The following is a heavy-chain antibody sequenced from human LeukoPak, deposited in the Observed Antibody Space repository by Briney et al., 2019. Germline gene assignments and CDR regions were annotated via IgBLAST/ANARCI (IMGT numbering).Heavy chain of an antibody. CDR1: GYTFTSYA. J-gene: IGHJ4*02. CDR3: ARDWLCSGLFDY. D-gene: IGHD3-16*01. CDR2: INAGNGNT. V-gene: IGHV1-3*01. Sequence: ASVKVSCKASGYTFTSYAMHWVRQAPGQRLEWMGWINAGNGNTKYSQKFQGRVTITRDTSASTAYMELSSLRSEDTAVYYCARDWLCSGLFDYWGQGTLVTVSS.